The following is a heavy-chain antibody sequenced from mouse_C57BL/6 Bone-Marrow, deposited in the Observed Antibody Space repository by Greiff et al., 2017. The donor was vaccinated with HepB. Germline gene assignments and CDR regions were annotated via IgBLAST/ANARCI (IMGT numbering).Heavy chain of an antibody. V-gene: IGHV1-18*01. CDR3: ARSLFITTVVATPLYAMDY. CDR2: INPNNGGT. Sequence: VQLQQSGPELVKPGASVKIPCKASGYTFTDYNMDWVKQSHGKSLEWIGDINPNNGGTIYNQKFKGKATLTVDKSSSTAYMELRSLTSEDTAVYYCARSLFITTVVATPLYAMDYWGQGTSVTVSS. J-gene: IGHJ4*01. D-gene: IGHD1-1*01. CDR1: GYTFTDYN.